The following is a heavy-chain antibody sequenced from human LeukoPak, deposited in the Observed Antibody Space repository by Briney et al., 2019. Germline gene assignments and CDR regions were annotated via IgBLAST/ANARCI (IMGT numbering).Heavy chain of an antibody. CDR1: GGSFSGYY. V-gene: IGHV4-34*01. CDR2: INHSGST. J-gene: IGHJ4*02. D-gene: IGHD3-10*01. CDR3: ARGGIFDY. Sequence: SETLSLTCAVYGGSFSGYYWSWIRQPPGKGLEWIGEINHSGSTNYNPSLKSRVTISVDTSKNQFSLKLSSVTAADTAVYYRARGGIFDYWGQGTLVTVSS.